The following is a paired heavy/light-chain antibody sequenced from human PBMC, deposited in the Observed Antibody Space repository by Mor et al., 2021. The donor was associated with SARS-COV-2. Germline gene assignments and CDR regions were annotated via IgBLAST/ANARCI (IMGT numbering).Heavy chain of an antibody. Sequence: EVQLVESGGGLVKPGGSLRLSCAASGFTFSSYSMNWVRQAPGKGLEWVSSISSSSSYIYYADSVKGRFTISRDNAKNSLYLQMNSLRAEDTAVYYCARDVNIGYCSGGSCPPHYWGQGTLVTVSS. CDR3: ARDVNIGYCSGGSCPPHY. CDR2: ISSSSSYI. D-gene: IGHD2-15*01. CDR1: GFTFSSYS. J-gene: IGHJ4*02. V-gene: IGHV3-21*01.
Light chain of an antibody. CDR1: QSVLYSSNNKNY. CDR2: WAS. J-gene: IGKJ1*01. CDR3: QQYYSSLRT. V-gene: IGKV4-1*01. Sequence: DIVMTQSPDSLAVSLGERATINCKSSQSVLYSSNNKNYLAWYQQKPGQPPKLLIYWASTRESGVPDRFSGSGSGTDFTLTISSLQAEDVAVYYCQQYYSSLRTFGQGTKVEIK.